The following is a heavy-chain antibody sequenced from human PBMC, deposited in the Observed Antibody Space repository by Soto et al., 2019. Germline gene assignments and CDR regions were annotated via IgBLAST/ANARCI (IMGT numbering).Heavy chain of an antibody. Sequence: QVQLAQSGAEVRKPGSSVKVSCRASGGSFSDFAFSWVRQAPGQGLEWMGGIIPMFAATKYAQRFQDIVTITAGASTQTVSLALSSLTSADSAVYYCARGGIVAVPAALSSYDDYPNYRFDSWGQGTLVYVSS. CDR1: GGSFSDFA. V-gene: IGHV1-69*01. J-gene: IGHJ4*02. CDR3: ARGGIVAVPAALSSYDDYPNYRFDS. D-gene: IGHD2-15*01. CDR2: IIPMFAAT.